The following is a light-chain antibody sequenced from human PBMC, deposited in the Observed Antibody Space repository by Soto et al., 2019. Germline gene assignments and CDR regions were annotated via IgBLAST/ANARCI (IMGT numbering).Light chain of an antibody. J-gene: IGKJ1*01. V-gene: IGKV1-39*01. Sequence: DIQMTQSPSSLSASVGDRVTITCRASQGINNFLSWYQKRPGKAPYLLIYSASTLQGGVPSRFSGSGSVTDFTLNIRSLQPEDFATYYCQQGFNTPPTFGQGTKVEIK. CDR2: SAS. CDR1: QGINNF. CDR3: QQGFNTPPT.